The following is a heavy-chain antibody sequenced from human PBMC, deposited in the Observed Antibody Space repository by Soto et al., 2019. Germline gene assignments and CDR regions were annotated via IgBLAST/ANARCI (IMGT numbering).Heavy chain of an antibody. J-gene: IGHJ5*02. D-gene: IGHD2-21*02. CDR2: VYHTGDT. CDR1: GGTVASSHW. V-gene: IGHV4-4*02. Sequence: QVQLQESGPRLVKPSGSLSLTCGVSGGTVASSHWWSWVRQSPGGGLEWIGNVYHTGDTNFNPSLQSRVTISVDKSNNQFSLRLNSLTAADTAVYFCAREIVTAGGNNYFDPWGPATLVTVSS. CDR3: AREIVTAGGNNYFDP.